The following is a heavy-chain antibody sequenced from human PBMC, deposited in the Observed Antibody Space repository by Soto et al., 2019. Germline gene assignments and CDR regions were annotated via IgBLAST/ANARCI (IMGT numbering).Heavy chain of an antibody. CDR1: GGSISSGGYY. Sequence: QVQLQESGPGLVKPSQTLSLTCTVSGGSISSGGYYWSWIRQHPGKGLEWIGYIYYSGSTYYNPSLKIRVTISVDTSKNQFSLKRSSVTAADTAVYYCARGGRRSPGIDVWGQGTTVTVSS. V-gene: IGHV4-31*03. CDR3: ARGGRRSPGIDV. CDR2: IYYSGST. J-gene: IGHJ6*02.